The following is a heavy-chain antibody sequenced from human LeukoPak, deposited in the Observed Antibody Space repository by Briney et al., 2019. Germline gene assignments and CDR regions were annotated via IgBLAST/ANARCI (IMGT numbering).Heavy chain of an antibody. V-gene: IGHV3-23*01. J-gene: IGHJ4*02. Sequence: GGSLRLSCAASGFIFSSHAMSWVRQAPGKGLEWVSAISGSGDSTYYADSVKGRFTISRDNSKNTLHLQMNSLRAEDTAIYYCAKLFSAVSTKFEYWGQGTQVTVSS. CDR3: AKLFSAVSTKFEY. D-gene: IGHD5/OR15-5a*01. CDR1: GFIFSSHA. CDR2: ISGSGDST.